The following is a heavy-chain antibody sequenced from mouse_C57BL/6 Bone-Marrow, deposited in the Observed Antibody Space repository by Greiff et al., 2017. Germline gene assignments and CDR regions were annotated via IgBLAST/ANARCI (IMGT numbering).Heavy chain of an antibody. CDR1: GFTFSDYG. Sequence: EVKLVESGGGLVKPGGSLKLSCAASGFTFSDYGMHWVRQAPEKGLEWVAYISSGSSTIYYADTVKGRFTISRDNAKNTLCLQMTSLRAEDTAMYYCARRRWFDYWGQGTTLTVSS. J-gene: IGHJ2*01. CDR3: ARRRWFDY. CDR2: ISSGSSTI. V-gene: IGHV5-17*01. D-gene: IGHD1-1*02.